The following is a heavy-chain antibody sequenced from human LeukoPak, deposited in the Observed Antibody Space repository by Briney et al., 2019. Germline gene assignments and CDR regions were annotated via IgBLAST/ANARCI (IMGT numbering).Heavy chain of an antibody. J-gene: IGHJ4*02. V-gene: IGHV5-51*01. CDR3: ARASRDGYNQNFDH. Sequence: GESLKISCKGLGYDFSTYWNAWVRQRPGKGLEWMGITHPGGSETRYDPSSQGQVAISVDRSTNTAYLQWSSLRASDTAMYYCARASRDGYNQNFDHWGQGTLVTVSS. CDR2: THPGGSET. D-gene: IGHD5-24*01. CDR1: GYDFSTYW.